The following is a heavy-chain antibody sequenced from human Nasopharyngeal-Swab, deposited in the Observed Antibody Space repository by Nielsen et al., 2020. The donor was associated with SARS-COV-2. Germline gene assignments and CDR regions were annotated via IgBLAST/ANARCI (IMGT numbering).Heavy chain of an antibody. Sequence: GGSLRLSCAASGFTFSSYWLHWVRQVPGKGLVWVARIKSDGSSTSYADSVKGRFTISRDNAKNTLYLQMNSLRAEDTALYYCAKAPEVNLDYDDAFDIWGQGTMVTVSS. D-gene: IGHD3-16*01. CDR3: AKAPEVNLDYDDAFDI. J-gene: IGHJ3*02. CDR2: IKSDGSST. CDR1: GFTFSSYW. V-gene: IGHV3-74*01.